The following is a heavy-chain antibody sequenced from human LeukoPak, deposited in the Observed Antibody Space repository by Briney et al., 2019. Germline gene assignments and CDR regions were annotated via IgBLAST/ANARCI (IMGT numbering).Heavy chain of an antibody. V-gene: IGHV1-18*01. Sequence: ASVKVSCKASGGTFSSYAISWVRQAPGQGLEWMGWISAYNGNTNYAQKLQGRVTMTTDTSTSTAYMELRSLRSDDTAVYYCARRGYSGYDFSYYYMDVWGKGTTVTVSS. CDR2: ISAYNGNT. D-gene: IGHD5-12*01. J-gene: IGHJ6*03. CDR3: ARRGYSGYDFSYYYMDV. CDR1: GGTFSSYA.